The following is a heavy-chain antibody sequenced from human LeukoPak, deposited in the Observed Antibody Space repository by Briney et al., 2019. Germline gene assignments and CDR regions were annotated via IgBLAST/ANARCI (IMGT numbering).Heavy chain of an antibody. CDR3: ARESVGRGSFPFDY. J-gene: IGHJ4*02. D-gene: IGHD3-10*01. V-gene: IGHV3-21*01. Sequence: GGSLRLSCAASGFTFSGYSMNWVRQAPGKGLEWVSSISSSSSYIYYADSLKGRFTISRDNAKNSLYLQMNSLRAEDTAVNYCARESVGRGSFPFDYWGQGTLVTVSS. CDR2: ISSSSSYI. CDR1: GFTFSGYS.